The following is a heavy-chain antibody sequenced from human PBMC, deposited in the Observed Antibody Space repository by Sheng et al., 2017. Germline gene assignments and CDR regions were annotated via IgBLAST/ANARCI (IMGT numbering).Heavy chain of an antibody. Sequence: EVQLVESGGGLVQPGGSLRLSCAASGFTFSSYEMNWVRQAPGKGLEWVSYISSSGSTIYYADSVKGRFTISRDNAKNSLYLQMNSLRAEDTAVYYCARGDGSGSYVRSNWFDPGAREPWSPSPQ. D-gene: IGHD1-26*01. CDR3: ARGDGSGSYVRSNWFDP. J-gene: IGHJ5*02. V-gene: IGHV3-48*03. CDR1: GFTFSSYE. CDR2: ISSSGSTI.